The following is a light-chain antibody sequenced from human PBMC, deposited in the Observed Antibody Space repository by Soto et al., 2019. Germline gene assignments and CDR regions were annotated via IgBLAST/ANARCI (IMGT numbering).Light chain of an antibody. CDR1: QSVSSY. J-gene: IGKJ4*01. V-gene: IGKV3-11*01. CDR3: QQRINWPR. CDR2: DAS. Sequence: EIVLTQSPATLSLSPGERATLSCRASQSVSSYLAWYQQKPGQAPRLLIYDASNRATGIPARFSGSGSGTDFTLTTSSLEPEDFAVYYCQQRINWPRFGGGTKVEIK.